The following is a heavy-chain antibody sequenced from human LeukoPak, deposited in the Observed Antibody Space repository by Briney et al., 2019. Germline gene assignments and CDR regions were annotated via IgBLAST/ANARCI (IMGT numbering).Heavy chain of an antibody. D-gene: IGHD3-9*01. J-gene: IGHJ6*02. V-gene: IGHV3-30*03. CDR1: GFTFSNYG. CDR3: ARARYYDILTGYYRFYYYYGMDV. CDR2: ISYDATNK. Sequence: GRSLRLSCAASGFTFSNYGIHWVRQAPGKGLEWVAVISYDATNKYYADSVEGRFTISRDNSKNTLYLQMNSLRAEDTAVYYCARARYYDILTGYYRFYYYYGMDVWGQGTTVTVSS.